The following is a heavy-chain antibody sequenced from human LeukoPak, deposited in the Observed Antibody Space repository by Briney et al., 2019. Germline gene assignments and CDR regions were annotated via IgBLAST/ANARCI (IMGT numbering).Heavy chain of an antibody. Sequence: GGSLRLSCAASGFTFSSYSMNWVRQAPGKGLEWVSYISSSSSTIYYADSVKGRFTISRDNAKNSLYLQMNSLRAEDTAVYYCAELGITMIGGVWGKGTTVTISS. J-gene: IGHJ6*04. CDR1: GFTFSSYS. D-gene: IGHD3-10*02. CDR3: AELGITMIGGV. V-gene: IGHV3-48*01. CDR2: ISSSSSTI.